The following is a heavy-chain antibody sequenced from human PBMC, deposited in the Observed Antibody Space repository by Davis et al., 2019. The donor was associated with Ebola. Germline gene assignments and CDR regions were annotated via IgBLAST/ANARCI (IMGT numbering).Heavy chain of an antibody. CDR3: ARRRCSGGSCYYFDY. D-gene: IGHD2-15*01. CDR1: GGSFSGYY. CDR2: ISISSSYT. J-gene: IGHJ4*02. V-gene: IGHV3-11*06. Sequence: GGSLRLSCAVYGGSFSGYYWSWIRQAPGKGLEWVSYISISSSYTNYADSVKGRFTISRDNAKNSLYLQMNSLRAEDTAVYYCARRRCSGGSCYYFDYWGQGTLVTVSS.